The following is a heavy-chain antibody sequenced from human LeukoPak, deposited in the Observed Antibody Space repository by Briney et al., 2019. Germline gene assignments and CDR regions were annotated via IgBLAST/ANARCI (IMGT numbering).Heavy chain of an antibody. D-gene: IGHD6-19*01. CDR2: IIPISGTA. Sequence: ASVKVSCKASGGTFSSYAISWVRQAPGQGLEWMGGIIPISGTANYAQKFQGRVTITTDESTSTAYMELSSLRSEDTAVYYCARESAVAGTSRGDYFDYWGQGTLVTVSS. CDR3: ARESAVAGTSRGDYFDY. J-gene: IGHJ4*02. V-gene: IGHV1-69*05. CDR1: GGTFSSYA.